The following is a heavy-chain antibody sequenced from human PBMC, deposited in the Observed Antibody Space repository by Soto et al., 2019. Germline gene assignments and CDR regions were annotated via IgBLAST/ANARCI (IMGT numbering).Heavy chain of an antibody. CDR1: GGTFSSYA. J-gene: IGHJ5*02. Sequence: SVKVSCKASGGTFSSYAISWVRQAPGQGLEWMGGIIPIFGTANYAQKFQGRVTITADESTSTAYMELSSLRSEDTAVYYCARGGWVAATLGWFDPWGQGTLVTVSS. CDR2: IIPIFGTA. V-gene: IGHV1-69*13. D-gene: IGHD2-15*01. CDR3: ARGGWVAATLGWFDP.